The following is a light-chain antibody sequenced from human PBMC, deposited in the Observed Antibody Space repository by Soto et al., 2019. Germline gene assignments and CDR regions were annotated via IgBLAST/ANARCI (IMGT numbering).Light chain of an antibody. CDR1: QSVSSY. CDR2: DAS. CDR3: QQRSNWQGAT. V-gene: IGKV3-11*01. J-gene: IGKJ4*01. Sequence: EIVVTQAPATLSSSPGERATLSCRASQSVSSYLAWYQQKPGQAPRLLIYDASNRATGIPARFSGSGSGTDFTLTISSLEPEDFAVYYCQQRSNWQGATFGGGTKVDIK.